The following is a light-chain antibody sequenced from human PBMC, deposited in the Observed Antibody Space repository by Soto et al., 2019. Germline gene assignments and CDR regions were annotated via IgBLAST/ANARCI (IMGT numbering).Light chain of an antibody. CDR2: DVS. CDR3: SSYTGSSTPVV. V-gene: IGLV2-14*03. J-gene: IGLJ2*01. CDR1: SSDVGGYNY. Sequence: QSALTQPASASGSPGQSITISCTGTSSDVGGYNYVSWYQHHPGKAPKLMIYDVSNRPSGVSNRFSGSKSGNTASLTISGLQDKDEADYYCSSYTGSSTPVVFGGGTKLTVL.